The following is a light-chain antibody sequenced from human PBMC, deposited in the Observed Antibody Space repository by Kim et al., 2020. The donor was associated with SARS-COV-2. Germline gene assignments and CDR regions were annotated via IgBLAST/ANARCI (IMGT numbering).Light chain of an antibody. V-gene: IGKV3-11*01. CDR1: QRVTIY. CDR3: QQRGSWPLT. CDR2: DTS. J-gene: IGKJ4*01. Sequence: LSPGERAPLSCRASQRVTIYLAWYQQKPGQAPRLLIYDTSTRATGIPARFSGSGSGTDFTLTISSLEPEDSAIYYCQQRGSWPLTFGGGTKVDIK.